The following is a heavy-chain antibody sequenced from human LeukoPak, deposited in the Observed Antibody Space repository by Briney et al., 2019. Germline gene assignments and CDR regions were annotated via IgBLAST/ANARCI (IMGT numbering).Heavy chain of an antibody. J-gene: IGHJ6*02. V-gene: IGHV4-34*01. Sequence: PSETLSLTCAVYGGSFSGYYWSWIRQPPGKGLEWIGEINHSGSTNYNPSLKSRVTISVDTSKNQFSLKLSSVTAADTAVYYCARGWYYGMDVWGQGTTVIVSS. CDR1: GGSFSGYY. CDR3: ARGWYYGMDV. CDR2: INHSGST.